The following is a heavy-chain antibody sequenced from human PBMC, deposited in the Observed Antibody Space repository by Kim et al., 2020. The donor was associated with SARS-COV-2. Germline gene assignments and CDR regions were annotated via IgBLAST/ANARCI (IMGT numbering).Heavy chain of an antibody. CDR1: GFTFSSYA. D-gene: IGHD3-16*01. CDR3: AVRGVDYDYVWGSY. V-gene: IGHV3-23*01. Sequence: GGSLRLSCAASGFTFSSYAMSWVRQAPGKGLEWVSAISGSGGSTYYADSVKGRFTISRDNSKNTLYLQMNSLRAEDTAVYYCAVRGVDYDYVWGSYWGQGTLFTVSS. J-gene: IGHJ4*02. CDR2: ISGSGGST.